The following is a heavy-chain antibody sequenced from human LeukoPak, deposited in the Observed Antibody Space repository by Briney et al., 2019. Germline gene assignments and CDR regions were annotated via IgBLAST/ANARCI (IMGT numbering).Heavy chain of an antibody. Sequence: ASVKVSCKASGYTFTSYGISWVRQAPGQGLEWMGWISAYNGNTNYAQKLQGRVTMTTDTSTSTAYMELRSLRSDDTAVYYCASPTVTTSHHYGMDVWGQGTTVTVSS. CDR1: GYTFTSYG. J-gene: IGHJ6*02. V-gene: IGHV1-18*01. D-gene: IGHD4-11*01. CDR2: ISAYNGNT. CDR3: ASPTVTTSHHYGMDV.